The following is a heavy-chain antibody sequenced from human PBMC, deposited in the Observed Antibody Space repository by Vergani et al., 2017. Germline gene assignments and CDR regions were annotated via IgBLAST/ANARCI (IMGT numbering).Heavy chain of an antibody. CDR1: GYSFTSYW. J-gene: IGHJ4*02. V-gene: IGHV5-51*01. D-gene: IGHD3-22*01. Sequence: EVQLVQSGAEVKKPGESLKISCKGSGYSFTSYWIGWVRQMPGKGLEWMGIIYPGDSDTRYSPSFQGQVTIAADKSISTAYLQWSSRKASDTAMYYCARPTNYDSSGYYLGYWGQGTLVTVSS. CDR3: ARPTNYDSSGYYLGY. CDR2: IYPGDSDT.